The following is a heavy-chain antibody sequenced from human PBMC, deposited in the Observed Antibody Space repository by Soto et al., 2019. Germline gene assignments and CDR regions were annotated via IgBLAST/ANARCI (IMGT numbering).Heavy chain of an antibody. CDR3: ARVRYCSDNSCYSWFDY. V-gene: IGHV3-74*01. CDR1: GFTFSNYW. D-gene: IGHD2-15*01. CDR2: ISSDGSST. J-gene: IGHJ4*02. Sequence: PGGFLRLSCVASGFTFSNYWMHWVRQAPGKGLEWVSRISSDGSSTTYADSVKGRFTISRDNAENSLHLQMNSLRAEDTAVYYCARVRYCSDNSCYSWFDYWGQGTLVTVSS.